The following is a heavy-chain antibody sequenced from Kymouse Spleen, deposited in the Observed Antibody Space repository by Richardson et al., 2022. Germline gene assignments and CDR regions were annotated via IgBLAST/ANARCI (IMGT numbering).Heavy chain of an antibody. CDR3: ASIVGATGGY. J-gene: IGHJ4*02. D-gene: IGHD1-26*01. CDR1: GFTFSSYS. Sequence: EVQLVESGGGLVKPGGSLRLSCAASGFTFSSYSMNWVRQAPGKGLEWVSSISSSSSYIYYADSVKGRFTISRDNAKNSLYLQMNSLRAEDTAVYYCASIVGATGGYWGQGTLVTVSS. V-gene: IGHV3-21*03. CDR2: ISSSSSYI.